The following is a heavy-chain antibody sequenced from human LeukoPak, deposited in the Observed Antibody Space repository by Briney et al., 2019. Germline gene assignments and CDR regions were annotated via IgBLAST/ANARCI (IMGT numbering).Heavy chain of an antibody. CDR1: GFTLSTYW. CDR3: ARPLYRHASPFDC. D-gene: IGHD2-2*02. J-gene: IGHJ4*02. Sequence: GGSLRLSCAASGFTLSTYWMHWVRQAPGKGLVWDSRINSDGTTTTYADSVKGRFTISRDNAKNTLYLQMNSLRAEDTAVYYCARPLYRHASPFDCWGQGTLVTVSS. CDR2: INSDGTTT. V-gene: IGHV3-74*01.